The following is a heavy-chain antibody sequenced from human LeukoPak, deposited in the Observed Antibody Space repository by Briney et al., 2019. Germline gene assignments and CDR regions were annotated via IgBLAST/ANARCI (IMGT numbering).Heavy chain of an antibody. CDR1: GGSLSDYY. J-gene: IGHJ4*02. Sequence: SETLSLTCTVYGGSLSDYYWSWIRQPPGKGLEWIGEINHSGGTNYNPSLKSRVTISVDTSKNQFSLKLRSVTAADTAVYYCASRLRDSSGYYSGFDYWGQGTLVTVSS. V-gene: IGHV4-34*01. CDR2: INHSGGT. D-gene: IGHD3-22*01. CDR3: ASRLRDSSGYYSGFDY.